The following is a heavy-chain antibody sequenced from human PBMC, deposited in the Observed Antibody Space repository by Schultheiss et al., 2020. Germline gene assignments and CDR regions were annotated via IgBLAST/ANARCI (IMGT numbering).Heavy chain of an antibody. Sequence: SETLSLTCAVYGGSFSSYYWSWIRQPAGKGLEWIGRIYTSGSTNYNPSLKSRVTMSVDTSKNQFSLKLSSVTAADTAVYYCARDTVPNYYYGMDVWGQGTTVTGS. V-gene: IGHV4-4*07. CDR3: ARDTVPNYYYGMDV. CDR2: IYTSGST. D-gene: IGHD4-17*01. CDR1: GGSFSSYY. J-gene: IGHJ6*02.